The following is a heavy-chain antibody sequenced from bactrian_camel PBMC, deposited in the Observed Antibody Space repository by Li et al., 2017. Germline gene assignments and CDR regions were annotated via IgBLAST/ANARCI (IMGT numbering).Heavy chain of an antibody. CDR3: AHTMLTGPNRYFQY. J-gene: IGHJ4*01. CDR1: ELPVSDDC. CDR2: IYIGGGTT. D-gene: IGHD8*01. Sequence: VQLVESGGGLVQPGGSLRLSCAASELPVSDDCMGWFRQSPGKEREGVASIYIGGGTTWYAVSVQGRFTISRDDGKNTVHMQMNSLKTEDTGMYYCAHTMLTGPNRYFQYWGQGTQVTVS. V-gene: IGHV3S40*01.